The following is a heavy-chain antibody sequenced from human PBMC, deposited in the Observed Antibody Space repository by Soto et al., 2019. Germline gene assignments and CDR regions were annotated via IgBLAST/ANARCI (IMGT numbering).Heavy chain of an antibody. CDR1: GFTFSNAW. Sequence: PGGSLRLSWAASGFTFSNAWMSWVRQAPGKGLEWVGRIKSKTDGGTTDYAAPVKGRFTISRDDSKNTLYLQMNSLKTEDTAVYYCTTDEVPGAAAGSRDVRGPIDYWGQGTLVTVSS. CDR3: TTDEVPGAAAGSRDVRGPIDY. V-gene: IGHV3-15*01. J-gene: IGHJ4*02. CDR2: IKSKTDGGTT. D-gene: IGHD6-13*01.